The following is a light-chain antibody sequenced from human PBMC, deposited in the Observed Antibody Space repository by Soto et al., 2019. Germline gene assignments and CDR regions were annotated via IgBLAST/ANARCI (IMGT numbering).Light chain of an antibody. CDR1: QSVSSN. V-gene: IGKV3D-15*01. CDR3: QQYNKWPRT. CDR2: GAS. Sequence: EIVLTQSPSTLSFSPLEIATLSCRASQSVSSNLAWYQQKPGQAPRLLIYGASSRATGIPDRFSGSGSGTDFTLTISSLQSEDFAVYYCQQYNKWPRTFGQGTKVDIK. J-gene: IGKJ1*01.